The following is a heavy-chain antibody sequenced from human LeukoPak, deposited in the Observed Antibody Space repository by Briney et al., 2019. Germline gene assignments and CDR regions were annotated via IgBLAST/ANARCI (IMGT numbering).Heavy chain of an antibody. V-gene: IGHV1-8*01. J-gene: IGHJ4*02. CDR2: MNPNSGNT. CDR1: GYTFTSYD. D-gene: IGHD5-24*01. CDR3: ARVEMATSSYYFDY. Sequence: ASVKVSCKASGYTFTSYDINWVRLATGQGLEWMGWMNPNSGNTGYAQKFQGRVTMTRNTSISTAYMELSSLRSEDTAVYYCARVEMATSSYYFDYWGQGTLVTVSS.